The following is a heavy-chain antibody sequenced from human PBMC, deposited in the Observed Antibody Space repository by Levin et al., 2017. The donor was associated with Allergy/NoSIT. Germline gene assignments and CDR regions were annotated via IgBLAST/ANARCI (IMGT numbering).Heavy chain of an antibody. CDR3: TRGRWLPPYYFDY. CDR1: GFTFGDYA. Sequence: PGGSLRLSCIASGFTFGDYAMSWVRQAPGKGLEWVGFHRSKTYGGTTEYAASVEGRFTISRDDSKSIAYLQMNSLKTEDTAVYYCTRGRWLPPYYFDYWGQGTLVTVSS. D-gene: IGHD6-19*01. CDR2: HRSKTYGGTT. V-gene: IGHV3-49*04. J-gene: IGHJ4*02.